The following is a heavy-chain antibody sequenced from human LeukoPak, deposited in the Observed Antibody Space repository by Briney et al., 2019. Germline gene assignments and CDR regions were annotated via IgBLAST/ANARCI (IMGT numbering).Heavy chain of an antibody. CDR2: ISGSGSST. Sequence: GGSLRLSCAASGFTFSSYAMSWVRQAPGKGLEWVSAISGSGSSTYYADSVKGRFTISRDNSKNTLYLQMNSLRAEDTAVYYCAKGSSSWYDNWFDPWGQGTLVTVSS. CDR1: GFTFSSYA. J-gene: IGHJ5*02. CDR3: AKGSSSWYDNWFDP. V-gene: IGHV3-23*01. D-gene: IGHD6-13*01.